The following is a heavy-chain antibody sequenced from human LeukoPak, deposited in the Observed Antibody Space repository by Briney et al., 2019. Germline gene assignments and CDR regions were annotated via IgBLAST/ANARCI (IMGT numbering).Heavy chain of an antibody. J-gene: IGHJ4*02. Sequence: QPGASLRLSCAASGFTFSSNAMSWVRQAPGKGLEWVSGISDSGVSTYYADSVKGRFTISRDNSKNTLYLQMNSLRAEDTAVYYCAKDRANFGYWGQGTLVTVSS. CDR2: ISDSGVST. CDR1: GFTFSSNA. V-gene: IGHV3-23*01. CDR3: AKDRANFGY.